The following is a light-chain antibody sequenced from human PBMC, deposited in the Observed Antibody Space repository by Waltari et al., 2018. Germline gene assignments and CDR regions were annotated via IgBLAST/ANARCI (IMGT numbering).Light chain of an antibody. CDR1: QSVTSNS. J-gene: IGKJ2*01. CDR3: QQYGTSPYT. V-gene: IGKV3-20*01. Sequence: EIVLTQSPGTLSLSPGESATLSCRASQSVTSNSLGWYQQKPGQAPRLLIYGASSRATGIGDRFSGSGSGTDFILTISRLESEDFAVYYCQQYGTSPYTFGQGTKLEIK. CDR2: GAS.